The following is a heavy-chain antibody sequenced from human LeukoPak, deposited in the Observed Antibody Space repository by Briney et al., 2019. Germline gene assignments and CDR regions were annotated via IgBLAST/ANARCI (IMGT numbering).Heavy chain of an antibody. D-gene: IGHD3-22*01. J-gene: IGHJ4*02. CDR3: ARDYYDSSGYYDY. CDR1: GFIFSTYS. V-gene: IGHV3-21*01. Sequence: PGGSLRLSCAASGFIFSTYSMNWVRQAPGKGLEWVSSISSSSSYIYYADSVKGRFTISRDNAKNSLYLQMNSLRAEDTAVYYCARDYYDSSGYYDYWGQGTLVTVSS. CDR2: ISSSSSYI.